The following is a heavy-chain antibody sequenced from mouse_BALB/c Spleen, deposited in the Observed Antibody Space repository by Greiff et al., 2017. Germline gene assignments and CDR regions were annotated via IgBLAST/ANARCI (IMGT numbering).Heavy chain of an antibody. CDR1: GYTFTSYW. J-gene: IGHJ3*01. CDR2: IYPGNSDT. V-gene: IGHV1-5*01. D-gene: IGHD2-4*01. CDR3: VYYDYDGVDY. Sequence: EVQGVESGTVLARPGASVKMSCKASGYTFTSYWMHWVKQRPGQGLEWIGAIYPGNSDTSYNQKFKGKAKLTAVTSTSTAYMELSSLTNEDSAVYYCVYYDYDGVDYWGQGTLVTVSA.